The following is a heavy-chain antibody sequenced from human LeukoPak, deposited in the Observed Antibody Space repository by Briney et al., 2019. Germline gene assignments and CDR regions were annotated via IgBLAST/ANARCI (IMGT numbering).Heavy chain of an antibody. CDR1: GGPFSGYY. Sequence: SETLSLTCAVYGGPFSGYYWSWIRQPPGKGLEWIGEINHSGSTNYNPSLKSRVTISVDTSKNQFSLKLSSVTAADTAVYYCARRLDLWGRGTLVTVS. CDR2: INHSGST. V-gene: IGHV4-34*01. CDR3: ARRLDL. J-gene: IGHJ2*01.